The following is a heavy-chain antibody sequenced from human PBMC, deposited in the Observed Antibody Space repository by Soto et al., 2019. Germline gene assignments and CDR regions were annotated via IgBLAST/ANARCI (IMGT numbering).Heavy chain of an antibody. CDR2: ISWNSGSI. D-gene: IGHD3-9*01. CDR1: GFTFDDYA. J-gene: IGHJ4*02. V-gene: IGHV3-9*01. Sequence: GGSLRLSCAASGFTFDDYAMHWVRQAPGKGLEWVSGISWNSGSIGYADSVKGRFTISRDNAKNSLYLQMNSLRAEDTALYYCAKDIYDILTGPPTDYWGQGTLVTVSS. CDR3: AKDIYDILTGPPTDY.